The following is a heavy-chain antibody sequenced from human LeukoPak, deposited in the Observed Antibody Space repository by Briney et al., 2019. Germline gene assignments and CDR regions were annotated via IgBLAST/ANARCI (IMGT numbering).Heavy chain of an antibody. CDR2: ISYDGSNK. Sequence: GSLRLSCAASGFTFSSYGMHWVRQATGKGLEWVAVISYDGSNKYYADSVKGRFTISRDNSKNTLYLQMNSLRAEDTAVYYCARARDSSGYTNYWGQGTLVTVSS. CDR3: ARARDSSGYTNY. CDR1: GFTFSSYG. D-gene: IGHD3-22*01. V-gene: IGHV3-30*03. J-gene: IGHJ4*02.